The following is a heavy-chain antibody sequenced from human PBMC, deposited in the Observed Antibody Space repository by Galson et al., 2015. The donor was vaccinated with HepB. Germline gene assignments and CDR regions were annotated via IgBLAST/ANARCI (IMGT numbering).Heavy chain of an antibody. D-gene: IGHD6-6*01. CDR2: LSYDGSKK. J-gene: IGHJ4*02. CDR1: GFTFANHA. Sequence: SLRLSCAASGFTFANHALHWVRQTPGKGLDWVAFLSYDGSKKLYAGSVTGRFTISRDNSKNTLYLQMNSLRPEDMAVYYCARETGESRSSSFDHWGQGTLVTVSS. V-gene: IGHV3-30*04. CDR3: ARETGESRSSSFDH.